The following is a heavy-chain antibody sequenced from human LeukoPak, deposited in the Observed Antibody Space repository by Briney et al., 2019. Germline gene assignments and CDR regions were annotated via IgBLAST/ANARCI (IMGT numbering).Heavy chain of an antibody. V-gene: IGHV3-48*04. CDR3: ARDGLTGFFRDTEFDP. Sequence: GGSLRLSCAASGFTFSSYSMNWVRQAPGKGLEWVSYISSSSSTIYYADSVKGRFTISRDNAKNSLYLQMNSLRAEDTAVYYCARDGLTGFFRDTEFDPWGQGTLVTVSS. CDR1: GFTFSSYS. CDR2: ISSSSSTI. J-gene: IGHJ5*02. D-gene: IGHD5-18*01.